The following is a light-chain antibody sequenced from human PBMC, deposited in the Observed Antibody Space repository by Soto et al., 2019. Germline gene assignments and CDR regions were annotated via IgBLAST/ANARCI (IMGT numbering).Light chain of an antibody. V-gene: IGKV2-30*01. CDR2: KVS. CDR1: QSLVDRDGNTF. J-gene: IGKJ2*01. Sequence: DIVVTQSPLSLPVILGQPASISCRSSQSLVDRDGNTFLSWYHQRPGQSPRRLIRKVSNRDSRVPDRFSGSGSGTDFKLKISRVEAEDVGVYYCMQGRQWPYPFGQGTKLEI. CDR3: MQGRQWPYP.